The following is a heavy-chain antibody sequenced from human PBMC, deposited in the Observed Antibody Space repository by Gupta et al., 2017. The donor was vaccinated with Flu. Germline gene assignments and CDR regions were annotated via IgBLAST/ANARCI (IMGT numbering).Heavy chain of an antibody. J-gene: IGHJ4*02. CDR2: VTPVFGPT. CDR1: GVTFSSYA. CDR3: ARKGGGHCSGGSCYSFDY. Sequence: QVQLVQSGAEVKKPGSSVKVSCKAYGVTFSSYAINWVRQAPGQGLEWMGGVTPVFGPTIYAQRFQGRVTITADESTSTAYMELSSLTSDDTAFYYCARKGGGHCSGGSCYSFDYWGQGTLVTVSS. D-gene: IGHD2-15*01. V-gene: IGHV1-69*01.